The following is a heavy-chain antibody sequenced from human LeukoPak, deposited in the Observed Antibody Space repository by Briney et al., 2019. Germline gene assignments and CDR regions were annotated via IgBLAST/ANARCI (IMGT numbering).Heavy chain of an antibody. CDR2: ISWNGGSI. Sequence: GGSLRLSCAASGFTFDDFAMHWVRQVPGKGLEWVSGISWNGGSIGYADSVEGRFTISRDNAKNSVYLQMDSLRPEDAAFYFCAKDGTSVSRGREHYFDYWGQGTQVTVSS. V-gene: IGHV3-9*01. J-gene: IGHJ4*02. CDR3: AKDGTSVSRGREHYFDY. CDR1: GFTFDDFA. D-gene: IGHD1/OR15-1a*01.